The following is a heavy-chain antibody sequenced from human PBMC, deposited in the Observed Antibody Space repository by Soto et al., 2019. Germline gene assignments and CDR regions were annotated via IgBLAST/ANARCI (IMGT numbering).Heavy chain of an antibody. D-gene: IGHD2-15*01. CDR1: GGTFSSYA. Sequence: SLKVSCKASGGTFSSYAIRWVRQAPGQGLEWMGGIIPIFGTATSAQKFQGRVTITADKSTSTAYLELSSLRSEDAAVYYCASGVTPRSSRGSWYSWAFDIWGQGTMVTVSS. J-gene: IGHJ3*02. CDR2: IIPIFGTA. CDR3: ASGVTPRSSRGSWYSWAFDI. V-gene: IGHV1-69*06.